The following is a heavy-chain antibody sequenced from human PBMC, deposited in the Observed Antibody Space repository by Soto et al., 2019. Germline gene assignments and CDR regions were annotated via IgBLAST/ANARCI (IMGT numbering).Heavy chain of an antibody. V-gene: IGHV3-15*01. J-gene: IGHJ4*01. CDR2: IKSKTDGGAT. D-gene: IGHD5-12*01. CDR3: TTDRRSGYDPQFD. Sequence: PVGSLRLSCTASGFIFYNTWMSWVRQAPGKGLEWVGRIKSKTDGGATDYTAPVRGRFTISRDDSENTLYLQMNSLQTDDTAVYYCTTDRRSGYDPQFD. CDR1: GFIFYNTW.